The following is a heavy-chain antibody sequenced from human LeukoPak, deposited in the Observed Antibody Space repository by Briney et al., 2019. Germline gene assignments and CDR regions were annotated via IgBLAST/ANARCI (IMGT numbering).Heavy chain of an antibody. CDR3: ARGFPTLGYCSGGSCYSLDY. J-gene: IGHJ4*02. V-gene: IGHV4-34*01. Sequence: SETLSLTCAVYGRSFSGYYWSWIRQPPGKGLEWIGEINHSGSTNYNPSLKSRVTISVDTSKNQFSLKLSSVTAADTAVYYCARGFPTLGYCSGGSCYSLDYWGQGTLVTVSS. CDR1: GRSFSGYY. CDR2: INHSGST. D-gene: IGHD2-15*01.